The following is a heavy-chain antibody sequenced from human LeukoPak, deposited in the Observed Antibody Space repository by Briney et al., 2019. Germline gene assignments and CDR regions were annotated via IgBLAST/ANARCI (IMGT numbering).Heavy chain of an antibody. J-gene: IGHJ4*02. CDR2: ISYDGSNK. CDR1: GFTFSSYG. D-gene: IGHD6-6*01. V-gene: IGHV3-30*18. CDR3: AKGGSSSSYYFDY. Sequence: PGRSLRLSCAASGFTFSSYGMRWVRQAPGKGLEWVAVISYDGSNKYYADSVKGRFTIPRDNSKNALYLQMNSLRAEDTAVYYCAKGGSSSSYYFDYWGQGTLVTVSS.